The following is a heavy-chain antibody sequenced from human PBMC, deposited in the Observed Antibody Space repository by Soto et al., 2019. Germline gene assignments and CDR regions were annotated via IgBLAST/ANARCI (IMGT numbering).Heavy chain of an antibody. CDR2: IRSKPFGGTT. D-gene: IGHD5-12*01. V-gene: IGHV3-49*03. J-gene: IGHJ4*02. CDR1: GFSFGDYA. CDR3: SRFKEYHGYADLDF. Sequence: EVQVLESGGGLVQPGGSLRLSCTGSGFSFGDYAMSWFRQAPGKGLEWVGFIRSKPFGGTTAYAASVQGRFMISRDDSKSNGYLQMSSLKTEDTAVYFCSRFKEYHGYADLDFWGQGTLVTVSS.